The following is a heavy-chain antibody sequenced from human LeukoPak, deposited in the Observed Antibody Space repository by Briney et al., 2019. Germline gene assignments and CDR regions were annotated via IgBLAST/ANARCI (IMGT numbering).Heavy chain of an antibody. D-gene: IGHD2-15*01. J-gene: IGHJ4*02. V-gene: IGHV4-30-4*08. CDR2: VYHTGST. Sequence: SETLSLTCTVSGGSISSGDYYWSWIRQPPGKGLEWIGSVYHTGSTSYNPSLKRRVTISVDTSQNQFSLKLNSVTAADTAVYYCVREILYCSGGSCYRGPFDNWGQGTLVTVSA. CDR3: VREILYCSGGSCYRGPFDN. CDR1: GGSISSGDYY.